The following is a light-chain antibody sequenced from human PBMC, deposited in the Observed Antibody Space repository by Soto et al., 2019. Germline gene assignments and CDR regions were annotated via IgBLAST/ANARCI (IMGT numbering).Light chain of an antibody. CDR1: QSVSSN. CDR2: GAS. Sequence: EIVMTQSPATLSVSPGERATLSCRASQSVSSNFAWYQQKPGQAPRLLIYGASTRATGIPARFSGSGSGTEFTLTISSLQSEDFAVYYCQQYSIWPYTFGQGTKLEIK. J-gene: IGKJ2*01. V-gene: IGKV3-15*01. CDR3: QQYSIWPYT.